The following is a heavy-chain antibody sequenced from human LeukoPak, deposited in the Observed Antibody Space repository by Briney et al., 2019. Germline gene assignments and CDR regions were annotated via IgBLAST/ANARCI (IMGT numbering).Heavy chain of an antibody. D-gene: IGHD6-19*01. V-gene: IGHV3-30*02. CDR2: IGYDGSNK. Sequence: GGSLRLSCAASGFAFSGYGMHWVRQAPGKGLEWITYIGYDGSNKFYGDSVRGRFTISRDNSKNTLYVQMNSLRVEDTAMYYCVAIAVAGQFYWGQGTLVTVSS. CDR3: VAIAVAGQFY. CDR1: GFAFSGYG. J-gene: IGHJ4*02.